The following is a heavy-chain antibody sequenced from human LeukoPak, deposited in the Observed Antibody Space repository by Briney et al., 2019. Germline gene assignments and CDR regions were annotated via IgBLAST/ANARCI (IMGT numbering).Heavy chain of an antibody. Sequence: GASVKVSCKVSGYTLTELSMHWVRQAPGKGLEWMGGFDPEDGETIYAQKFQGRVTMTEDTSTDTAYMELSSLRSEDTAVYYCARLDGVGYCSSTSCLWDYWGQGTLVTVSS. D-gene: IGHD2-2*03. CDR3: ARLDGVGYCSSTSCLWDY. J-gene: IGHJ4*02. V-gene: IGHV1-24*01. CDR1: GYTLTELS. CDR2: FDPEDGET.